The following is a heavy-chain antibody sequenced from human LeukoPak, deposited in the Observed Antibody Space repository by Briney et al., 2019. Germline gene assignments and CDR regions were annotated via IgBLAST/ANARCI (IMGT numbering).Heavy chain of an antibody. D-gene: IGHD3-10*02. Sequence: GALRLSCAASGFTFTTYWMSWVRQAPGKGLEWVANIKQDGTEKYYVDSVKGRFTISRDNAKNSLYLQMNSLRAEDTAVYYCAELGITMIGGVWGKGTTVTISS. CDR2: IKQDGTEK. V-gene: IGHV3-7*01. CDR1: GFTFTTYW. CDR3: AELGITMIGGV. J-gene: IGHJ6*04.